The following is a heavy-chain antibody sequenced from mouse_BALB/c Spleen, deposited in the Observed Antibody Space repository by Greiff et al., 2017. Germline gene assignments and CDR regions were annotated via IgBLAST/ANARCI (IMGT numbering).Heavy chain of an antibody. CDR2: IDPYNGGT. V-gene: IGHV1S135*01. J-gene: IGHJ3*01. Sequence: EVQGVESGPELVKPGASVKVSCKASGYAFTSYNMYWVKQSHGKSLEWIGYIDPYNGGTSYNQKFKGKATLTVDKSSSTAYMHLNSLTSEDSAVYYCAVYDGYYAWFAYWGQGTLVTVSA. D-gene: IGHD2-3*01. CDR1: GYAFTSYN. CDR3: AVYDGYYAWFAY.